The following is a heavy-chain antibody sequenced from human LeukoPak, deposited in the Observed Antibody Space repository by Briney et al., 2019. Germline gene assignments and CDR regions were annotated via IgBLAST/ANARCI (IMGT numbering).Heavy chain of an antibody. J-gene: IGHJ4*02. D-gene: IGHD6-19*01. Sequence: SSETLSLTCSVSGGSITTGGYSWTWIRQSAEKGLEWIGRISTRGSTTYNPSLESRVSISLDTSKNQFSLKLNSVTAADTAVYYCAKSFWISGWYVGFDSWGQGTLVTVSS. CDR3: AKSFWISGWYVGFDS. CDR1: GGSITTGGYS. V-gene: IGHV4-61*02. CDR2: ISTRGST.